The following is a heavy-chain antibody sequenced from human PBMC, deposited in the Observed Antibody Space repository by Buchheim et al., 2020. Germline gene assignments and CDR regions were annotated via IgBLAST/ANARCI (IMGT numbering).Heavy chain of an antibody. V-gene: IGHV3-30*04. CDR1: GFTFSSYA. Sequence: QVQLVESGGGVVQPGRSLRLSCAASGFTFSSYAMHWVRQAPGKGLEWVAVISYDGSNKYYADSVKGRFTISRDNSKNTLYLQMNSLRAEDTAVYYCARDGGYYDISGYYYKAGYYFDYWGQGTL. CDR3: ARDGGYYDISGYYYKAGYYFDY. J-gene: IGHJ4*02. CDR2: ISYDGSNK. D-gene: IGHD3-22*01.